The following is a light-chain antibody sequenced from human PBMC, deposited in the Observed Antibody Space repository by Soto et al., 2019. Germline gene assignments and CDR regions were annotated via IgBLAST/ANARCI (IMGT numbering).Light chain of an antibody. Sequence: SYELTQSPSVSVAPGQTVSITCGGYNIGSKSVHGYQQKPGQAPVLVVYDDSDRRSGIPERFSGSNSGNTATLTITRVEAGDEADYHCLVWDSRSEHYVFGTGTKVTV. CDR3: LVWDSRSEHYV. J-gene: IGLJ1*01. CDR1: NIGSKS. V-gene: IGLV3-21*02. CDR2: DDS.